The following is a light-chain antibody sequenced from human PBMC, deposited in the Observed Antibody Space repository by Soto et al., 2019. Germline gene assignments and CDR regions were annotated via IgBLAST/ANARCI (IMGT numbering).Light chain of an antibody. Sequence: QPVLTQPPSVSGAPGQRVTISCTGSSSNIGAGYDVHWYQQLPGTAPKLLIYDNSNRPSGVPDRFSGSKSGTSASLAITGLRAEDEADYYCQSYDTSLNANWVFGGGTKLTVL. V-gene: IGLV1-40*01. CDR2: DNS. J-gene: IGLJ3*02. CDR3: QSYDTSLNANWV. CDR1: SSNIGAGYD.